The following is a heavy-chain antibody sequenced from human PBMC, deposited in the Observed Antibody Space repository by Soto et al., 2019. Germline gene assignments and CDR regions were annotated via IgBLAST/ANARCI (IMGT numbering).Heavy chain of an antibody. V-gene: IGHV3-23*01. CDR3: AKWTVVVVAATRGGYFDC. J-gene: IGHJ4*02. CDR2: ISGSGGYT. Sequence: EVQLLESGGGLVQPGGSLRLSCAASGFTFSSYAMSWVRQAPGKGLEWVSVISGSGGYTYYADSVKGRFTIFRDNSKNTLYLQMNSLRAEDTAVYYCAKWTVVVVAATRGGYFDCWGQGTLVTVSS. CDR1: GFTFSSYA. D-gene: IGHD2-15*01.